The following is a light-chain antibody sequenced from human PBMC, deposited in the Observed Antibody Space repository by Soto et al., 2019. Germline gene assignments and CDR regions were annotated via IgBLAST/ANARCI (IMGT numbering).Light chain of an antibody. CDR2: GAS. CDR1: QSVNSN. CDR3: QQYNNWPPRYT. V-gene: IGKV3-15*01. J-gene: IGKJ2*01. Sequence: EIVMTQSPATVSVSQGEGATLSCRASQSVNSNLAWYQQKPGQAPRLLIYGASTRATAIPARFSGSGFGTEFTLTISSLQSEDFAVYYCQQYNNWPPRYTFGQGTKLEIE.